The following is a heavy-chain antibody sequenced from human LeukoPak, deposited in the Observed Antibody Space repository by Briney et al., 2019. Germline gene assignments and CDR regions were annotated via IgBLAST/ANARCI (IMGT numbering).Heavy chain of an antibody. D-gene: IGHD3-10*01. J-gene: IGHJ6*02. V-gene: IGHV3-53*01. CDR3: AREGSGSPHYGMDV. CDR2: IYSGGST. Sequence: TGGSLRLSCAASGFTVSSNYMSWVRQAPGKGLEWVSVIYSGGSTYYADSVKGRFTISRHNAKNSLYLQMNSLRAEDTALYYCAREGSGSPHYGMDVWGQGTTVTVSS. CDR1: GFTVSSNY.